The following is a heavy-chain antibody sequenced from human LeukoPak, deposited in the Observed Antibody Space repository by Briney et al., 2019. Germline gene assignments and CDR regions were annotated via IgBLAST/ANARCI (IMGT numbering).Heavy chain of an antibody. CDR1: GGSISSGDYY. CDR3: ARELIAAATNWFDP. J-gene: IGHJ5*02. D-gene: IGHD6-13*01. V-gene: IGHV4-30-4*08. CDR2: IYYSGST. Sequence: SQTLSLTCTDSGGSISSGDYYWSWIRQPPGKGLEWIGYIYYSGSTYYNPSLKSRVTISVDTSKNQFSLKLSSVTAADTAVYYCARELIAAATNWFDPWGQGTLVTVSS.